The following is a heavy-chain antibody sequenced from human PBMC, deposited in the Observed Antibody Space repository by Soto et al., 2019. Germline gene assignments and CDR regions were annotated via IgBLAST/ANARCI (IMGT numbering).Heavy chain of an antibody. CDR3: ARDGYCSGGSCYTWYFDL. J-gene: IGHJ2*01. CDR1: GFSFSNFG. D-gene: IGHD2-15*01. V-gene: IGHV3-33*01. Sequence: QVQLVESGGGVVQPGRSLRLSCAASGFSFSNFGMHWVRQAPGKGLEWLALIWYEGNNKYYADSVKGRFTISRDNSKNTIYLQMNSLRVEDTAVYYCARDGYCSGGSCYTWYFDLWGRGTLVTVSS. CDR2: IWYEGNNK.